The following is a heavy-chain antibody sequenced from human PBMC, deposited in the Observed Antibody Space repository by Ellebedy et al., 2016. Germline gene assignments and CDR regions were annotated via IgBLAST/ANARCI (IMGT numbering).Heavy chain of an antibody. CDR2: IYPADSDL. D-gene: IGHD4-17*01. Sequence: GESLKISXKGSGYNFISYWIGWVRQMPGKGLEWMGRIYPADSDLRYSPSFQGQVTISADKSISTAYLQWSSLKASDTAMYYCARHAGDTVTIDYWGQGTLVTVSS. CDR3: ARHAGDTVTIDY. J-gene: IGHJ4*02. CDR1: GYNFISYW. V-gene: IGHV5-51*01.